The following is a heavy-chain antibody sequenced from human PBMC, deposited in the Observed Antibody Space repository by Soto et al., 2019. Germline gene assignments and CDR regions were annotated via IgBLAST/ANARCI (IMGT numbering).Heavy chain of an antibody. J-gene: IGHJ6*03. Sequence: GGSLRLSCAASGFTFSNAWMSWVRQAPGNGLEWVGRIKSKTDGGTTDYAAPVKGRFTISRDDSKNTLYLQMNSLKTEDTAVYYCTTLGPFCSGGSCYWRRRDYYYYYYMDVWGKGTTVTVSS. CDR2: IKSKTDGGTT. CDR1: GFTFSNAW. CDR3: TTLGPFCSGGSCYWRRRDYYYYYYMDV. V-gene: IGHV3-15*01. D-gene: IGHD2-15*01.